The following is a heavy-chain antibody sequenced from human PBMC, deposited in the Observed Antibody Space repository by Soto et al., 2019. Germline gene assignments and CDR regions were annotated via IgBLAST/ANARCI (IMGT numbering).Heavy chain of an antibody. D-gene: IGHD3-3*01. CDR2: IYYSGST. CDR3: ARVFWSGYYTGNNWFDP. V-gene: IGHV4-61*01. J-gene: IGHJ5*02. CDR1: GGSVSSGSYY. Sequence: SETLSLTCTVSGGSVSSGSYYWSWIRQPPGKGLEWIGYIYYSGSTNYNPSLKSRVTISVDTSKNQFSLKLSSVTAADTAVYYCARVFWSGYYTGNNWFDPWGQGTLVTVSS.